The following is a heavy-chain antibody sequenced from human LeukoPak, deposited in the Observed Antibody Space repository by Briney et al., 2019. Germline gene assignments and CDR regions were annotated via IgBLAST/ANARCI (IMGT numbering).Heavy chain of an antibody. J-gene: IGHJ4*02. D-gene: IGHD3-22*01. CDR1: GGSISSYY. CDR3: ASVEDYYDSSGSKYFDY. V-gene: IGHV4-59*01. CDR2: IYHSGST. Sequence: PSETLSLTCTVSGGSISSYYWSWIRQPPGKGLEWIGYIYHSGSTKYNPSLKSRVTISVDTSKNQFSLKLSSVTAADTAVYYCASVEDYYDSSGSKYFDYWGQGTLVTVSS.